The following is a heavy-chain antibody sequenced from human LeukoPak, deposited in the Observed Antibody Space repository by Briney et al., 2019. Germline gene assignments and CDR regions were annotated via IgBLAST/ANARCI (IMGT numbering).Heavy chain of an antibody. CDR2: IYTSGST. J-gene: IGHJ4*02. D-gene: IGHD3-10*01. V-gene: IGHV4-61*02. CDR3: ARGRYYYGSGNYFDY. Sequence: SETLSLTCTVSGGSISSGSYYWSWIRQPAGKGLEWIGRIYTSGSTNYNPSLKSRVTISVDTSKNQFSLKLSSVTAADTAVYYCARGRYYYGSGNYFDYWGQGNLVTVSS. CDR1: GGSISSGSYY.